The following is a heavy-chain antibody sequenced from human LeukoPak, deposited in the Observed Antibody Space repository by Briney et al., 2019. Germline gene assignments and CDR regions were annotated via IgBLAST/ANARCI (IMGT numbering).Heavy chain of an antibody. CDR3: SLDYYYYNGIDF. V-gene: IGHV3-21*01. Sequence: KSGGSLRLSCAASGFTFSSYTMNWVRQAPGEGLEWVSSISSSSSYIYYADSVKGRFTISRDNAKNSLYLQMNSLRPEDTAVYYCSLDYYYYNGIDFWGQGTTVTVFS. CDR1: GFTFSSYT. CDR2: ISSSSSYI. J-gene: IGHJ6*02.